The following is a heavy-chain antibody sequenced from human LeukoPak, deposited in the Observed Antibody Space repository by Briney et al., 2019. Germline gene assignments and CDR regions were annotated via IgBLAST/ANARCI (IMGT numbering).Heavy chain of an antibody. CDR1: GFTFSSYS. Sequence: GGSLRLSCAASGFTFSSYSMNWVRQAPGKGLEWVSSISSSSSYIYYADSVKGRFTISRDNAKNSLYLRMNSLRAEDTAVYYCARVDTATFDYWGQGTLVTVSS. CDR2: ISSSSSYI. D-gene: IGHD5-18*01. J-gene: IGHJ4*02. CDR3: ARVDTATFDY. V-gene: IGHV3-21*01.